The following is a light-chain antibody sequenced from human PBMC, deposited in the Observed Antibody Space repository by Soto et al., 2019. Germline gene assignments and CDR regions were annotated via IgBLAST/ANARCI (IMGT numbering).Light chain of an antibody. CDR2: RNN. Sequence: QSVLTQPPSASGTPGQRVTISCSGSSSNIGTNFVYWYQHLPGTAPKLLIYRNNQRPSGVPDRFSGSKSDTSASLAIGGLRSADEADYYCATWDDSLSGVFGGGTKLTVL. V-gene: IGLV1-47*01. CDR1: SSNIGTNF. J-gene: IGLJ2*01. CDR3: ATWDDSLSGV.